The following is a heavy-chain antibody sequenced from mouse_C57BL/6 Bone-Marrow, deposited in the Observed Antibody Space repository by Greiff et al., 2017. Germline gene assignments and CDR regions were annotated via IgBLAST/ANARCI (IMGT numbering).Heavy chain of an antibody. D-gene: IGHD4-1*01. CDR3: ARNFDWDDFDY. Sequence: QVQLKESGPGLVAPSQSLSITCPVSGFSLTSYAISWVRQPPGKGLEWLGVIWPGGGTNYNSALKSRLSISKDNSKSQVFLKMNRLQTDDTAMYYCARNFDWDDFDYWGQGTTLTVSS. CDR2: IWPGGGT. V-gene: IGHV2-9-1*01. CDR1: GFSLTSYA. J-gene: IGHJ2*01.